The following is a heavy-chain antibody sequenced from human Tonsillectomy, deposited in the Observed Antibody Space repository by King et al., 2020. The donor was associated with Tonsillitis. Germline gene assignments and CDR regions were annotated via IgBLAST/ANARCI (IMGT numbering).Heavy chain of an antibody. Sequence: VQLQESGPGLVRPSETLSLTCTVSGDPIISDYWSWLRPPPGKGLAWIGNVFHSGGTNYNPSLKSRLTISKDLSKNQISLTLASVTAADTAVYYCARGYILTDHDAFRIWGQGTMVTVSS. V-gene: IGHV4-59*01. CDR1: GDPIISDY. CDR2: VFHSGGT. D-gene: IGHD3-9*01. J-gene: IGHJ3*02. CDR3: ARGYILTDHDAFRI.